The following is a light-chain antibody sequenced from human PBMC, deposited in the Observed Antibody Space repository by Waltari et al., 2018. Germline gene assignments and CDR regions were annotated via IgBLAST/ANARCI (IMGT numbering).Light chain of an antibody. Sequence: QSVLTQPPSMSGAPGQKVTIPCTGGSSNFGAGYDVHWYQQFPGAAPKLLIFGNTNRASGGPGRFSGSKSCTSASLAIAGLQSEDEAVYYCQSFDNNLSGSVFGGGTKLTVL. CDR3: QSFDNNLSGSV. CDR2: GNT. J-gene: IGLJ3*02. CDR1: SSNFGAGYD. V-gene: IGLV1-40*01.